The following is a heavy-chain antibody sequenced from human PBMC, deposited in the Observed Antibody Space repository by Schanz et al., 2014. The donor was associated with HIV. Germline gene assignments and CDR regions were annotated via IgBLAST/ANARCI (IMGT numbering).Heavy chain of an antibody. J-gene: IGHJ3*02. Sequence: EVQLVESGGGLVKPGGSLRLSCVASGFAFSSSWMHWVRQTPGKGLEWVAHINQDKSDKRYLYSVRGRFTVSRDNAKNSLYLQMSSLRVEDTAVYYCTRSFNRGSRAFDAFDIWGQGTMVTVSS. V-gene: IGHV3-7*01. CDR1: GFAFSSSW. CDR2: INQDKSDK. D-gene: IGHD3-10*01. CDR3: TRSFNRGSRAFDAFDI.